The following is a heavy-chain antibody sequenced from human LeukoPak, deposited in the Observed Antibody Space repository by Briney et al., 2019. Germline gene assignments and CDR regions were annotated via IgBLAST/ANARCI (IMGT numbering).Heavy chain of an antibody. CDR2: IILIFGTA. Sequence: SVNVSCKASGGTFSSYAISWVRQAPGQGLEWMGRIILIFGTANYAQKFQGRVTITTDESTSTAYMELSSLRSEDTAVYYCASEGRIQRSWFDPWGQGTLVTVSS. D-gene: IGHD5-18*01. J-gene: IGHJ5*01. CDR3: ASEGRIQRSWFDP. V-gene: IGHV1-69*05. CDR1: GGTFSSYA.